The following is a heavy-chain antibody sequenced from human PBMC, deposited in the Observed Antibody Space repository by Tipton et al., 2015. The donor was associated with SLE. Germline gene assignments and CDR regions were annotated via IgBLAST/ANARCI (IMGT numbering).Heavy chain of an antibody. J-gene: IGHJ4*02. Sequence: SLRLSCAASGFTFSSYGMHWLRQAPGKGLEWVAVISDDGSNDLYADSMKGRFTISRDNSKNTLYLRMNSLRSEDTAVFYCARAGTSGWFVDFWGQGTLVTVSS. CDR3: ARAGTSGWFVDF. CDR1: GFTFSSYG. D-gene: IGHD6-19*01. V-gene: IGHV3-30*03. CDR2: ISDDGSND.